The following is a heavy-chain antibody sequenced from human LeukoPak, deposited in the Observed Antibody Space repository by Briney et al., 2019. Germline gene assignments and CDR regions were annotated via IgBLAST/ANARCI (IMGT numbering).Heavy chain of an antibody. CDR2: VYYTGTT. Sequence: SETLSLTCTVSGDSISPDYWGWIRQPPGKGLEWIAYVYYTGTTNFNPSLKSRFSISVDASRNQLSLRLTSVTAADTAVYYCARLRRVTVATYNYYYLDLWGRGTLVTVSS. D-gene: IGHD6-19*01. CDR1: GDSISPDY. CDR3: ARLRRVTVATYNYYYLDL. J-gene: IGHJ2*01. V-gene: IGHV4-59*01.